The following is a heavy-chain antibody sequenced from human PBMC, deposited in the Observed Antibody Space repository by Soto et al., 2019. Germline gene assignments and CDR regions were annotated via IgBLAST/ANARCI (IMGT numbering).Heavy chain of an antibody. CDR3: ARDLGLAVAGILDY. CDR2: IWYDGSNK. D-gene: IGHD6-19*01. CDR1: GFTFSSYG. J-gene: IGHJ4*02. V-gene: IGHV3-33*01. Sequence: ESGGGVVQPGRSLRLSCAASGFTFSSYGMHWVRQAPGKGLEWVAVIWYDGSNKYYADSVKGRFTISRDNSKNTLYLQMNSLRAEDTAVYYCARDLGLAVAGILDYWGQGTLVTVSS.